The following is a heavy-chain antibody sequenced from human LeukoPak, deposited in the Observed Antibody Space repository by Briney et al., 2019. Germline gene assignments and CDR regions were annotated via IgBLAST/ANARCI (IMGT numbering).Heavy chain of an antibody. V-gene: IGHV3-23*01. J-gene: IGHJ5*02. D-gene: IGHD3-3*01. CDR3: AKVGDILYPLFWFDP. Sequence: GGSLRLSCAASGFTFSSYAMSWVRQAPGKGLEGVSAISGSGGSTYYADSVKGRFTISRDNSKNTLYLQMNSLRAEDTAVYYCAKVGDILYPLFWFDPWGQGTLVTVSS. CDR1: GFTFSSYA. CDR2: ISGSGGST.